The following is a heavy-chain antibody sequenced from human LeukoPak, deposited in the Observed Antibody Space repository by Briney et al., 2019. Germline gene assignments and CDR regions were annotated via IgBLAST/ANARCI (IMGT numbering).Heavy chain of an antibody. V-gene: IGHV1-18*01. J-gene: IGHJ4*02. CDR1: GYTFTSHG. Sequence: GASVKVSCMASGYTFTSHGISWVRQAPGRGLEWMGWISAYNGNTNYAQKLQGRVTMTTDTSTSTAYMELRSLRSDDTAVYYCATERWELLGTDYWGQGTLVTVSS. D-gene: IGHD1-26*01. CDR3: ATERWELLGTDY. CDR2: ISAYNGNT.